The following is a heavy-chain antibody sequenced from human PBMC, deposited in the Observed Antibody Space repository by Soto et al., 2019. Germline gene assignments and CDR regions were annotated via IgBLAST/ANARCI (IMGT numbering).Heavy chain of an antibody. CDR1: GYTFTRYG. D-gene: IGHD2-8*01. CDR3: AKNGQPPYYYYGLDV. Sequence: ASVKVSCQASGYTFTRYGISWVRQAPGQGLEWMGWISGYNGDTNYAQKFQGRVSMTLDTSTGTAYMELRSLTSDDTAIYYCAKNGQPPYYYYGLDVWGQGTKVTVSS. J-gene: IGHJ6*02. CDR2: ISGYNGDT. V-gene: IGHV1-18*01.